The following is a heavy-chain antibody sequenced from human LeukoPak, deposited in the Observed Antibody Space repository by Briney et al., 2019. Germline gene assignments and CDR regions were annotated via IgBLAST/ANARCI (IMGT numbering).Heavy chain of an antibody. CDR2: IYYSGST. CDR1: GGSISSYY. J-gene: IGHJ5*02. D-gene: IGHD2-2*01. Sequence: SETLSLTCTVSGGSISSYYWSWIRQPPGKGLEWIGYIYYSGSTNYNPSLKSRVTTSVGTSKNQFSLKLSSVTAADTAVYYCAGLGYCSSTSCYESYWFDPWGQGTLVTVSS. CDR3: AGLGYCSSTSCYESYWFDP. V-gene: IGHV4-59*08.